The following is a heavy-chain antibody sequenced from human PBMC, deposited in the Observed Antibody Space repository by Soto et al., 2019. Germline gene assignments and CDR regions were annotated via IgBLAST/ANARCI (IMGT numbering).Heavy chain of an antibody. D-gene: IGHD3-22*01. V-gene: IGHV1-69*02. CDR1: GYTFTSYT. J-gene: IGHJ4*02. Sequence: GASVKVSCKASGYTFTSYTISWVRQAPGQGLEWMGRIIPILGIANYAQKFQGRVTITADKSTSTAYMELSSLRSEDTAVYYCASDTYDSSGYMGLDYWGQGTLVTVSS. CDR2: IIPILGIA. CDR3: ASDTYDSSGYMGLDY.